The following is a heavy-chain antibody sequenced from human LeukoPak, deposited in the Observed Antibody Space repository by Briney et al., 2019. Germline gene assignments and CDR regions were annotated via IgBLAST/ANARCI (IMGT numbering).Heavy chain of an antibody. V-gene: IGHV1-8*02. Sequence: GASVKVSCKASGGTFSSYAISWVRQATGQGLEWMGWMNPNSGITGYAQKFQGRVSMTRNTPMGTAYMELSSLKSEDTAVYYCARGLYYYDSNGRTPYDYWGQGTLVTVSS. CDR1: GGTFSSYA. CDR3: ARGLYYYDSNGRTPYDY. J-gene: IGHJ4*02. CDR2: MNPNSGIT. D-gene: IGHD3-22*01.